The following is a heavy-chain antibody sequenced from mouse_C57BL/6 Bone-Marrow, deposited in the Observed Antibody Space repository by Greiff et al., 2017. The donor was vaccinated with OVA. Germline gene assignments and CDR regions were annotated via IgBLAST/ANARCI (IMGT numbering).Heavy chain of an antibody. CDR3: ASNYYGSRVYAMDY. V-gene: IGHV5-4*01. Sequence: EVHLVESGGGLVKPGGSLKLSCAASGFTFSSYAMSWVRQTPEKRLEWVATISDGGSYTYYPDNVKGRFTISRDNAKNNLYLQMSHLKSEDTAMYYCASNYYGSRVYAMDYWGQGTSVTVSS. J-gene: IGHJ4*01. D-gene: IGHD1-1*01. CDR2: ISDGGSYT. CDR1: GFTFSSYA.